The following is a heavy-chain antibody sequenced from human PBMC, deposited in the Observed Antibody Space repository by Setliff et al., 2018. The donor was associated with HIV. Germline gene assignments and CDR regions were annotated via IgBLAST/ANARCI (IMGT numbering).Heavy chain of an antibody. J-gene: IGHJ4*02. D-gene: IGHD2-2*01. Sequence: ASVKVSCKAFGYVFTGYYMHWVRRAAGQGFEWMGWINPDNGHTQYGQKFQGRLTLTRDTSIRTAYMELRSLRSDDTALYYCARKPTGSPSDYWGQGTLVTVSS. V-gene: IGHV1-2*02. CDR1: GYVFTGYY. CDR3: ARKPTGSPSDY. CDR2: INPDNGHT.